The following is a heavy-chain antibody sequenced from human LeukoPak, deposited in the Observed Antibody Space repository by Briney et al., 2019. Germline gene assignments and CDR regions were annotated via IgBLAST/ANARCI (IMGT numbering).Heavy chain of an antibody. CDR3: ARPAAGTPGTAY. Sequence: GGSLRLSCARSGFTFSADWMCWVRQTLGEGLEWLANIKRGRSVHNYVDSVKGRFTISRDNAKTSVFLKMNSLRAEDTAVYYCARPAAGTPGTAYWGQGTLVTVSS. V-gene: IGHV3-7*01. D-gene: IGHD6-13*01. CDR1: GFTFSADW. CDR2: IKRGRSVH. J-gene: IGHJ4*02.